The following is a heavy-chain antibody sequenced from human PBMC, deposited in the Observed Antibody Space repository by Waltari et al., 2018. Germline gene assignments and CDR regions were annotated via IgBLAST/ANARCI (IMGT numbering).Heavy chain of an antibody. V-gene: IGHV3-53*02. CDR2: IYAGGGS. D-gene: IGHD3-16*01. CDR1: GFIVSSNY. CDR3: ATLGAYLGAFDV. J-gene: IGHJ3*01. Sequence: EVQLVETGGGLIQPGGSLRLSCAVSGFIVSSNYMSWVRQAPGKGLEWVSVIYAGGGSYSADAVRGRVTISRDNSKNTLYLEMNTLRADDTAVYYCATLGAYLGAFDVWGQGTMVTVSS.